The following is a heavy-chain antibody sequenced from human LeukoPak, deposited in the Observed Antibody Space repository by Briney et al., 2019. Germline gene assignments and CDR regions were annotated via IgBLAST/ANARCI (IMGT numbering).Heavy chain of an antibody. J-gene: IGHJ6*04. CDR2: IYYSGTV. Sequence: SETLSLTCSVAGGSINSDYYHWNWIRQQPGKGLEWIGYIYYSGTVHYNPSLKGRVTISVDTSKAQMSLRVTSVTAADTAVYYCARDSSRTPRVTDVWGKGTTVTVSS. D-gene: IGHD1-14*01. CDR1: GGSINSDYYH. V-gene: IGHV4-31*03. CDR3: ARDSSRTPRVTDV.